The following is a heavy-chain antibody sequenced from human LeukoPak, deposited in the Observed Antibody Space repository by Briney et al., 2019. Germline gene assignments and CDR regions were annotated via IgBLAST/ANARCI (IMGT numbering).Heavy chain of an antibody. D-gene: IGHD3-10*01. Sequence: ASVKVSCKASGYTFTSYYMHWVRQAPGPGLEWMGIINTSGSSTSSAQKFQGRVTMTRDTSTSTVYMELSSLRSEDTAVYYCARTPDLWFGEKEPSTTPSYGMDVWGKGTTVTVSS. V-gene: IGHV1-46*01. CDR3: ARTPDLWFGEKEPSTTPSYGMDV. CDR2: INTSGSST. CDR1: GYTFTSYY. J-gene: IGHJ6*04.